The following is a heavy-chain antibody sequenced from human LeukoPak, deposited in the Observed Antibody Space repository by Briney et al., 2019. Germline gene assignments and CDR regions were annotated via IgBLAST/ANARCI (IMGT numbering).Heavy chain of an antibody. D-gene: IGHD3-9*01. V-gene: IGHV4-59*08. CDR3: ARQYSDILTGYHRGELYWYFDL. Sequence: TASETLSLTCTVSGGSISSYYWSWIRQPPGKGLEWIGYIYYSGSTNYNPSLKSRVTISVDTSKNQFSLKLSSVTAADTAVYYCARQYSDILTGYHRGELYWYFDLWGRGTLVTVSS. J-gene: IGHJ2*01. CDR2: IYYSGST. CDR1: GGSISSYY.